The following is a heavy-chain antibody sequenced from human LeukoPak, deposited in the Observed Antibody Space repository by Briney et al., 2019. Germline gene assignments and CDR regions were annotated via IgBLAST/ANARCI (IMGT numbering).Heavy chain of an antibody. D-gene: IGHD6-13*01. V-gene: IGHV3-7*01. CDR3: ARDRYRGGRQLVLWRNNHPGFDP. Sequence: AGGSLRLSCAASGFTFSNYWMSWVRQAPGKGLEWVASVSKDGSEKEYVDSVKGRFTISRDNAKNSLYLQMNSLRAEDTAVYYCARDRYRGGRQLVLWRNNHPGFDPWGQGTLVTVSS. CDR2: VSKDGSEK. CDR1: GFTFSNYW. J-gene: IGHJ5*02.